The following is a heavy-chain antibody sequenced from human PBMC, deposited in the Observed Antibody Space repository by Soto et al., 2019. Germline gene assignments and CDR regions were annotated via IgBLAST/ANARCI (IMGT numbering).Heavy chain of an antibody. J-gene: IGHJ4*02. CDR1: GGTFSSYT. Sequence: SVKVSCKASGGTFSSYTISWVRQAPGQGLEWMGRIIPILGIANYAQKFQGRVTITADKSTSTAYMELSSLRSEDTAVYYCARRGSSDSSGYYYYYFDYWGQGTLVTVSS. CDR2: IIPILGIA. D-gene: IGHD3-22*01. CDR3: ARRGSSDSSGYYYYYFDY. V-gene: IGHV1-69*02.